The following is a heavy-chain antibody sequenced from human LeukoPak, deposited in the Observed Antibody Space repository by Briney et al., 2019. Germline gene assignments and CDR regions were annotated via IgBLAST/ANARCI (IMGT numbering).Heavy chain of an antibody. D-gene: IGHD2/OR15-2a*01. V-gene: IGHV3-7*01. CDR3: ATPPFSVGLDS. J-gene: IGHJ4*02. CDR2: IKQDGSEK. CDR1: GFTFSSYW. Sequence: GGPLRLSCAASGFTFSSYWMSWVRQAPGKGLEWVANIKQDGSEKYYMDSVKGRFTISRDNAKNSLYLQMNSLRAEDTAVYYCATPPFSVGLDSWGQGTPVTVSS.